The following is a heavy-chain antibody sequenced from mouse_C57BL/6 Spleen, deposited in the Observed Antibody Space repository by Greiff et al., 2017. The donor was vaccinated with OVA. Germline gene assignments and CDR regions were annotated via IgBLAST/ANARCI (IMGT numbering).Heavy chain of an antibody. CDR3: AGLYDYDYLDY. Sequence: QVQLQPSGAELARPGASVKMSCKASGYTFTSYTMHWVKQRPGQGLEWIGYINPSSGYTKYNQKFKDKATLTADQSSSTAYMQLSSLTSEDSAVYYCAGLYDYDYLDYWGQGTTLTVSS. CDR1: GYTFTSYT. CDR2: INPSSGYT. V-gene: IGHV1-4*01. J-gene: IGHJ2*01. D-gene: IGHD2-4*01.